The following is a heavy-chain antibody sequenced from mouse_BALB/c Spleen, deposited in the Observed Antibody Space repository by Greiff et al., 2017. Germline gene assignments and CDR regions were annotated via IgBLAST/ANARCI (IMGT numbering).Heavy chain of an antibody. CDR3: TRSLYGN. CDR2: IDPETGGT. CDR1: GYTFTDYE. D-gene: IGHD2-1*01. Sequence: VKLQQSGAELVRPGASVTLSCKASGYTFTDYEMHWVKQTPVHGLEWIGAIDPETGGTAYNQKFKGKATLTADKSSSTAYMELRSLTSEDSAVYYCTRSLYGNWGQGTSVTVSS. V-gene: IGHV1-15*01. J-gene: IGHJ4*01.